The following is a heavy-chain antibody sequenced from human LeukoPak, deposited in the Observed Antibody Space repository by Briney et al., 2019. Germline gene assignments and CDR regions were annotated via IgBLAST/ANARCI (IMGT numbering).Heavy chain of an antibody. J-gene: IGHJ6*02. V-gene: IGHV3-48*02. CDR1: GFTFSSYA. CDR2: ISSSSSTI. Sequence: PGGSLRLSCAASGFTFSSYAMSWVRQAPGKGLEWVSYISSSSSTIYYADSVKGRFTISRDNAKNSLYLQMNSLRDEDTAVYYCARAGTAALDYYYYGMDVWGQGTTVTVSS. CDR3: ARAGTAALDYYYYGMDV. D-gene: IGHD6-6*01.